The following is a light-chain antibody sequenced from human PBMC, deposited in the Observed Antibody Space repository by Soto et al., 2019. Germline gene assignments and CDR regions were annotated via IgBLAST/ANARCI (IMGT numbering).Light chain of an antibody. J-gene: IGKJ5*01. CDR2: GAS. CDR3: YQQNNRRPTT. Sequence: TLSTATLSFSHGKTATLFCMASQSVSINLAWYQQTPGPAPRLLIYGASTRATGLPAWFSGRWCGAEFPIIGSIQPEDAFVDYCYQQNNRRPTTVGQGTRLET. CDR1: QSVSIN. V-gene: IGKV3-15*01.